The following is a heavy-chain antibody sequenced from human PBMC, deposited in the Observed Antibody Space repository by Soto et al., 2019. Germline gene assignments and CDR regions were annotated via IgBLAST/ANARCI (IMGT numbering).Heavy chain of an antibody. Sequence: SETLSLTCSVSGGSISSGYYSWSWIRQPPGKGLEWIGYIYHSGSTYYNPSLKSRVTISVDRSKNQFSLKLSSVTAADTAVYYCARDGPGIAAAGTPFDYWGQGTLVTVS. V-gene: IGHV4-30-2*01. CDR2: IYHSGST. CDR1: GGSISSGYYS. CDR3: ARDGPGIAAAGTPFDY. J-gene: IGHJ4*02. D-gene: IGHD6-13*01.